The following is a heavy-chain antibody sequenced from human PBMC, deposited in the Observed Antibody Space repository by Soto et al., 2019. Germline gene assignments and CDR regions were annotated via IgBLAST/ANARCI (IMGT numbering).Heavy chain of an antibody. CDR3: AREGVVMITFGGVRQPEPTQYYYGMDV. V-gene: IGHV1-69*06. CDR2: IIPIFGTA. J-gene: IGHJ6*02. CDR1: GGTFSSYA. Sequence: ASVEVCCEASGGTFSSYAISWVRQAPGQGLEWMGGIIPIFGTANYAQKFQGRVTITADKSTSTAYMELSSLRSEDTAVYYCAREGVVMITFGGVRQPEPTQYYYGMDVWGQGTTVTVSS. D-gene: IGHD3-16*01.